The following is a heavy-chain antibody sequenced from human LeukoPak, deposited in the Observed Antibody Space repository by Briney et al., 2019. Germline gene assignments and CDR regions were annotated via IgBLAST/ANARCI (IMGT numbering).Heavy chain of an antibody. V-gene: IGHV4-34*01. D-gene: IGHD1-26*01. Sequence: SETLSLTCAVYGGSFSGYYWSWIRQPPGKGLEWIGEINHSGSTNYNPSLKSRVTISVDTSKNQFSLKLSSVTAADTAVYYCARGGSGSYDYYYHYMDVWGKGTTVTVSS. CDR3: ARGGSGSYDYYYHYMDV. J-gene: IGHJ6*03. CDR2: INHSGST. CDR1: GGSFSGYY.